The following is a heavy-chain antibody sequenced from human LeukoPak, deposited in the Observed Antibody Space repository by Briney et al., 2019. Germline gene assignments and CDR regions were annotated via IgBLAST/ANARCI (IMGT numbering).Heavy chain of an antibody. J-gene: IGHJ5*02. D-gene: IGHD6-6*01. CDR3: ARQKPPRNIAARLWFDP. V-gene: IGHV4-34*01. CDR1: GGSFSGYY. Sequence: SETLSLTCAVYGGSFSGYYWSWIRQPPGKGLEWIGEINHSGSTNYNPSLKSRVTISVDTSKNRFSLKLSSVTAADTAVYYCARQKPPRNIAARLWFDPWGQGTLVTVSS. CDR2: INHSGST.